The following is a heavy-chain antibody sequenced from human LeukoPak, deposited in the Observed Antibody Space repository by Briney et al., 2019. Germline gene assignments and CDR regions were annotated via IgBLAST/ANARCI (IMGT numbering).Heavy chain of an antibody. V-gene: IGHV4-34*01. D-gene: IGHD3-10*01. CDR3: ARRSQKNYYYGMDV. Sequence: SETLSLTCAVYGGSFSGYYWSWIRQPPGKGLEWIGEINHSGSTNCNPSLKSRVTISVDTSKNQFSLKLTSVTAADTAVYYCARRSQKNYYYGMDVWGQGTTVTVSS. CDR2: INHSGST. CDR1: GGSFSGYY. J-gene: IGHJ6*02.